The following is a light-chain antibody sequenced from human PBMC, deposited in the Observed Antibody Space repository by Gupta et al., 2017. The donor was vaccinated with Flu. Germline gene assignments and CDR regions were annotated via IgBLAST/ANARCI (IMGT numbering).Light chain of an antibody. Sequence: QSALTQPASVSRSPGQSINISCTGTSSDVGRSNSVSWYRQDPGKAPKLIIFDVSSRPSGVSSRFSGSKSGNTASLTISGLQTEDETDYYCSSYTSTDTFYVFGTGTKVTVL. J-gene: IGLJ1*01. CDR2: DVS. CDR3: SSYTSTDTFYV. V-gene: IGLV2-14*01. CDR1: SSDVGRSNS.